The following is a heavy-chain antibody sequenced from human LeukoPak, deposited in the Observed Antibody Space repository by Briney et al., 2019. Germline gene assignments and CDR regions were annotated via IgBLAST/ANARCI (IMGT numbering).Heavy chain of an antibody. V-gene: IGHV3-7*01. CDR3: AKDPGLELYFDI. CDR1: GFTFSSYW. D-gene: IGHD1-7*01. J-gene: IGHJ3*02. Sequence: GGSLRLSCAASGFTFSSYWMSWVRQAPGKGLEWVANIKQDGSEKYYVDSVKGRFTISRDNAKNTLYLQMNSLRAEDTAVYYCAKDPGLELYFDIWGQGTMVTVSS. CDR2: IKQDGSEK.